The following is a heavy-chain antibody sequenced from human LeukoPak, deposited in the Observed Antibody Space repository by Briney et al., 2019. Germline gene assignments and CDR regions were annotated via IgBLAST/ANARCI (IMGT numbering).Heavy chain of an antibody. Sequence: ASVKVSCKASGYTFTSYDINWVRQAPGQGLEWMGWMNPNSGNTGYAQKFQGRVTMTRNTSISTAYMELSSLRSEDTAVYYCASRRWLQFSDAFDIWGQGTMVTVSS. V-gene: IGHV1-8*01. CDR2: MNPNSGNT. D-gene: IGHD5-24*01. J-gene: IGHJ3*02. CDR1: GYTFTSYD. CDR3: ASRRWLQFSDAFDI.